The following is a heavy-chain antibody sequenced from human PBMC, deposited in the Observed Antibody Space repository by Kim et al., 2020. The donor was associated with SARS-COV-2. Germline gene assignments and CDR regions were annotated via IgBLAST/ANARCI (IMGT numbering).Heavy chain of an antibody. J-gene: IGHJ6*02. CDR1: GYTLTELS. Sequence: ASVKVSCKVSGYTLTELSMHWVRQAPGKGLEWMGGFDPEDGETIYAQKFQGRVTMTEDTSTDTAYMELSSLRSEDTAVYYCATDRWELRGTQYYYYYGMDVWGQGTTVTVSS. D-gene: IGHD1-26*01. V-gene: IGHV1-24*01. CDR2: FDPEDGET. CDR3: ATDRWELRGTQYYYYYGMDV.